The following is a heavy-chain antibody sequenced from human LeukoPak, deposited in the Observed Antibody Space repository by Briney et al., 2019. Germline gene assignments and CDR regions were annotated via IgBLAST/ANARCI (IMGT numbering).Heavy chain of an antibody. D-gene: IGHD5-18*01. CDR3: ARGLDDTTILTLFDY. J-gene: IGHJ4*02. V-gene: IGHV4-34*01. CDR1: GGTFSGYY. Sequence: PSETLSLTCAVCGGTFSGYYWSWIRQPPGRGLEWIGEANHSGSTNYNPSLKSRVTISVDASKNQFSLKLSSVTAADTALYYCARGLDDTTILTLFDYWGQGTLVTVSS. CDR2: ANHSGST.